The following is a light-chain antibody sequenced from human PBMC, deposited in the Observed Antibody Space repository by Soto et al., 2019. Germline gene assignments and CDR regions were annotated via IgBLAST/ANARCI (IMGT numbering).Light chain of an antibody. Sequence: EVVLTQSPATLSLSPGGRATLYCRASQSVGLSLAWYQRTPGQAPRLLIYDASERASGIPARFSGSGSGTDFTLTISSLEPEDFAVYYCQQYGSSPKTFGQGTKGDIK. CDR3: QQYGSSPKT. CDR1: QSVGLS. CDR2: DAS. V-gene: IGKV3-11*01. J-gene: IGKJ1*01.